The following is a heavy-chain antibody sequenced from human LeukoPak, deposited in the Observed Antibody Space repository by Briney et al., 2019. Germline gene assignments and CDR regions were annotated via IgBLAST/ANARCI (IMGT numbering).Heavy chain of an antibody. CDR3: ARIAYSGYDFRGGADY. D-gene: IGHD5-12*01. J-gene: IGHJ4*02. CDR1: GGSISSYY. V-gene: IGHV4-59*01. CDR2: IYYSGST. Sequence: SGTLSLTCTVSGGSISSYYWSWIRQPPGKGLEWIGYIYYSGSTNYNPSLKSRVTISVVTSKNHFSLNLKLSSVTAADTAVYYCARIAYSGYDFRGGADYWGQGTLVTVSS.